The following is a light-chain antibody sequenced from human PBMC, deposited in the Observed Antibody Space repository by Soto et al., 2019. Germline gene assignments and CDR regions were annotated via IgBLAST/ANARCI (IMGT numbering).Light chain of an antibody. J-gene: IGLJ1*01. V-gene: IGLV2-8*01. Sequence: QSALTQPPPASGSPGQSVTISCTGTSSDVGGYSSVAWFQHHPGKAPKLMIYEVSKRPSGVPDRFSGSKSGNTASLTVSGLQAEDEADYYCISYAGSNNYVFGTGTKLTVL. CDR1: SSDVGGYSS. CDR2: EVS. CDR3: ISYAGSNNYV.